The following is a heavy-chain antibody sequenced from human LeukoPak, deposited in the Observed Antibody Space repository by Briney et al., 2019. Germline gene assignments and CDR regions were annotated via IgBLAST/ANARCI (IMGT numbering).Heavy chain of an antibody. D-gene: IGHD4-17*01. V-gene: IGHV3-23*01. CDR3: TEDPNGNYIGAFDP. J-gene: IGHJ5*02. CDR1: GLSFSDFA. Sequence: GGSLRLSCAGSGLSFSDFAMTWVRQAPGKGLEWVSSMTGNGGTVVYTDSVKGRFTMSRDNSKNTVYLQMNSLRAEDTALYYCTEDPNGNYIGAFDPWGLGTLVTVSS. CDR2: MTGNGGTV.